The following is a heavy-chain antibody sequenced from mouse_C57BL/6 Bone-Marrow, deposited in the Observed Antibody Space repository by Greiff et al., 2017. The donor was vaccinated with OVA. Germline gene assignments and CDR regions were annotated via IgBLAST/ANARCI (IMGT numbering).Heavy chain of an antibody. CDR2: ISSGSSTI. J-gene: IGHJ2*01. CDR3: AILTGNFDD. D-gene: IGHD4-1*01. V-gene: IGHV5-17*01. CDR1: GFTFSDYG. Sequence: EVQVVESGGGLVKPGGSLTLSCAASGFTFSDYGMHWVRQAPEKGLEWVAYISSGSSTIYYAETVKGRFTISRDHAKNTLFLQMASLMSEDTAMYYCAILTGNFDDWGQGTTLTVSS.